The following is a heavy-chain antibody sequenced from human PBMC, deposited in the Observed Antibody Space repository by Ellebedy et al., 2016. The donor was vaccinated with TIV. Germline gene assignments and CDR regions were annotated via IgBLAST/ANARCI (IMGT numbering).Heavy chain of an antibody. D-gene: IGHD1/OR15-1a*01. Sequence: GESLKISXAASGITVSSTYMSWVRQAPRKGLEWVANINADGSERYYVDSVRGRFTLSRDNAKNSLYLQMNSLRVEDTAVYYCASRPLRHDWNTFFEYWGQGSLVTVSS. CDR1: GITVSSTY. CDR2: INADGSER. V-gene: IGHV3-7*01. CDR3: ASRPLRHDWNTFFEY. J-gene: IGHJ4*02.